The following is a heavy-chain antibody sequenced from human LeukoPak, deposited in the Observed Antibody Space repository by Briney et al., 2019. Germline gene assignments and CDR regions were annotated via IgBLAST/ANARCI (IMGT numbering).Heavy chain of an antibody. Sequence: ASVKVSCKASGGTFSSYAISWVRQAPGQGLEWMGGIIPIFGTANYAQKFQGRVTITTDESTSTAYMELSSMRSEDTAVYYCARSTFYCSSTSCPGMDVWAKGPRSPSPQ. J-gene: IGHJ6*04. CDR1: GGTFSSYA. V-gene: IGHV1-69*05. CDR2: IIPIFGTA. CDR3: ARSTFYCSSTSCPGMDV. D-gene: IGHD2-2*01.